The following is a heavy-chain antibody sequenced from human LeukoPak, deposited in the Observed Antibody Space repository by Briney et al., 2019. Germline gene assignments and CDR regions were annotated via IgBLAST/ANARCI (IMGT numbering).Heavy chain of an antibody. Sequence: GESLKISCKGPGYSFTSYWIGWVRQMPGKGLEWMGIIYPGDSDTRYSPSFQGQVTISADKSISTAYLQWSSLKASDTAMYYCAGQSGGGYYYYGMDVWGQGTTVTVSS. V-gene: IGHV5-51*01. J-gene: IGHJ6*02. CDR2: IYPGDSDT. D-gene: IGHD3-10*01. CDR3: AGQSGGGYYYYGMDV. CDR1: GYSFTSYW.